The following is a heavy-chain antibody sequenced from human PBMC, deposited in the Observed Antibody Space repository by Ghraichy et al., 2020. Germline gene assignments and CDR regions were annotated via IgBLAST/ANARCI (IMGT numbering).Heavy chain of an antibody. Sequence: SETLSLTCTVSGGSISSYYWSWIRQPPGKGLEWIGYIYYNGNTNNNYNPSLKSRVTISVDTSKNQFSLKLSSVTAADTAVYYCARGLCYGSGSYSRGSFVIWGQGTMVIVSS. CDR1: GGSISSYY. D-gene: IGHD3-10*01. V-gene: IGHV4-59*01. CDR3: ARGLCYGSGSYSRGSFVI. CDR2: IYYNGNTNN. J-gene: IGHJ3*02.